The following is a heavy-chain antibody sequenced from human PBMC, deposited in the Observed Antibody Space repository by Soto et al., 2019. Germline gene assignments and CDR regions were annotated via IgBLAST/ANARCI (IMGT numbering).Heavy chain of an antibody. V-gene: IGHV1-18*01. D-gene: IGHD6-13*01. Sequence: ASVKVSCKASGYTFTSYGISWVRQAPGQGLEWMGWISAYNGNTNYAQKLQGRVTMTTDTSTSTAYMELSSLRSDDTAVYYCARDGRYSSSWYFFGSMSSGMDVWGQGTTVTVSS. CDR1: GYTFTSYG. J-gene: IGHJ6*02. CDR3: ARDGRYSSSWYFFGSMSSGMDV. CDR2: ISAYNGNT.